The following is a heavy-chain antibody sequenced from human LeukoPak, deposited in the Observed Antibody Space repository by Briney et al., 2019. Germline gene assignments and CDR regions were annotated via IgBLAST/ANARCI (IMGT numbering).Heavy chain of an antibody. CDR3: ARGYFDWLLSYFDY. V-gene: IGHV3-30-3*01. D-gene: IGHD3-9*01. J-gene: IGHJ4*02. CDR2: ISYDGSNK. CDR1: GSTFSSYA. Sequence: GGPRRPSCAASGSTFSSYAMPWVRQAPGKGLEGLAVISYDGSNKYYADSVKGRFTISRDNSKNTLYLQMNSLRAEDTAVYYCARGYFDWLLSYFDYWGQGTLVTVSS.